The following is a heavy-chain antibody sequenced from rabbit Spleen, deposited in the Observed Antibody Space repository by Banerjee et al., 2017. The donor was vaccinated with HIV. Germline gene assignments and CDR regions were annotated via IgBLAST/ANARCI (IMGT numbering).Heavy chain of an antibody. CDR2: IDPVFGSA. CDR3: ARGGGL. CDR1: GFSFSRSYD. V-gene: IGHV1S7*01. Sequence: QLVESGGGLVQPGASLRLTCTASGFSFSRSYDMSWVRQAPGKGLEWIGYIDPVFGSAYYASWVNGRFSISRENTQNTVSLQLNSLTAADTATYFCARGGGLWGPGTLVTVS. J-gene: IGHJ4*01.